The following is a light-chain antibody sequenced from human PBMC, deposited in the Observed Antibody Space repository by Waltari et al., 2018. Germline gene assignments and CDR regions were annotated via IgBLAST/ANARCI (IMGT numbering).Light chain of an antibody. CDR2: DAS. J-gene: IGKJ4*01. CDR1: QFISSY. CDR3: QQRSRWPLT. V-gene: IGKV3-11*01. Sequence: EIVLTPSPATLSLSPGERATLSCRASQFISSYLAWYQQKPGQAPRLLIYDASNRAAGIPARFSGSGYGTDFTLTISSLEPEDFAVYYCQQRSRWPLTFGGGTKVEIK.